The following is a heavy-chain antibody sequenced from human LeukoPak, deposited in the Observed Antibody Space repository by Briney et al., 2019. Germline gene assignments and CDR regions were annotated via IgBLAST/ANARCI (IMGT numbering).Heavy chain of an antibody. D-gene: IGHD3-3*01. Sequence: GESLKISCKGSGYTFTSFWIGWVRQMPGKGLEWMGIIYPGDSDTRYSPSFQGQVTISADKSISTAYLQWSSLKASDTAIYYCARHTRDFVDYWGQGTLVTVSS. J-gene: IGHJ4*02. CDR1: GYTFTSFW. V-gene: IGHV5-51*01. CDR2: IYPGDSDT. CDR3: ARHTRDFVDY.